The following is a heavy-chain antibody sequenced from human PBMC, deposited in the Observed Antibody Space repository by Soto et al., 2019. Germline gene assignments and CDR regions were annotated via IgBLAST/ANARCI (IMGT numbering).Heavy chain of an antibody. CDR1: GGSVSISDTNYY. V-gene: IGHV4-39*01. CDR3: GRHRRETGTYAQPLDS. CDR2: ISYGGIT. Sequence: PSETLSLTCTVSGGSVSISDTNYYWGWIRQPPGKGLEWIGDISYGGITYHNPSLKSRLTISMDTSKSHFSLKLTSVTAADTAVYYCGRHRRETGTYAQPLDSRGQGILVTVSS. J-gene: IGHJ4*02. D-gene: IGHD1-1*01.